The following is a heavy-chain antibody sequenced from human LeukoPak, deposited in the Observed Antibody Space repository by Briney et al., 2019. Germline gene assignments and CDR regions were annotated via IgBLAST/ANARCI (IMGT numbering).Heavy chain of an antibody. CDR2: LSDGKEIP. J-gene: IGHJ5*02. CDR3: TREHDLWHEGGNWFDA. CDR1: GFTFSSYS. V-gene: IGHV3-23*01. D-gene: IGHD3-3*01. Sequence: VGSLRLSCLASGFTFSSYSMSWVRQAPGKGLEWVSALSDGKEIPYYAGSVKGRFTVSRDSSKNTLYLQLSSLRAEDTAVYFCTREHDLWHEGGNWFDAWGQGTLVTVSS.